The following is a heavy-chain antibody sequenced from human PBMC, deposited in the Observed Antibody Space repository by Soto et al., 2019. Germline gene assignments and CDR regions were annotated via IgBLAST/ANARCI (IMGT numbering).Heavy chain of an antibody. D-gene: IGHD2-15*01. J-gene: IGHJ6*02. CDR2: ISYDGSSK. Sequence: GGSLRLSCAASGFTFSSYAMHWVRQAPGKGLEWVTVISYDGSSKDYADSVKGRFTISRDNSKNTLYLQMNSLRAEDTAVYYCAKAAVVAAKQYYYVMDVWGQGTTVTVSS. CDR3: AKAAVVAAKQYYYVMDV. V-gene: IGHV3-30-3*01. CDR1: GFTFSSYA.